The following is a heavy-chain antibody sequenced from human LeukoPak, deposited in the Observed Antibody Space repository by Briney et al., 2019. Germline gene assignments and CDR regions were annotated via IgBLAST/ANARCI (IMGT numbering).Heavy chain of an antibody. CDR3: ARGYCSGGSCYSAPDY. V-gene: IGHV4-34*01. Sequence: SETLSLTCAVYGGSFRGYYWSWIREPPGKGLEWMGEINHSGSTHYNPSLKSRVTISVDTSQNQISLKLSSVTAADTAVYYCARGYCSGGSCYSAPDYWGQGTLVTVPS. CDR2: INHSGST. CDR1: GGSFRGYY. J-gene: IGHJ4*02. D-gene: IGHD2-15*01.